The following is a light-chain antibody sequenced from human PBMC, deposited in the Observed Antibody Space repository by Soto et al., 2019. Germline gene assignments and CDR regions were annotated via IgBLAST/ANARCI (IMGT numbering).Light chain of an antibody. J-gene: IGLJ3*02. Sequence: QSVLTQPPSVSGAPGQRVTISCTGSSSNIGAGYDVNWYQHVPGKAPKLLIYGHTNRPAGVPARFSGSKSGTSASLAITDLQAEDEADYYCQSSDMNLSGSGVFGGGTKLTV. CDR3: QSSDMNLSGSGV. V-gene: IGLV1-40*01. CDR1: SSNIGAGYD. CDR2: GHT.